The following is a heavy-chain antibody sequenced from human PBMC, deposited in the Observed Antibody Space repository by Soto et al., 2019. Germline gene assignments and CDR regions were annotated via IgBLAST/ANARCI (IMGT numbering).Heavy chain of an antibody. CDR2: IYYSGTT. CDR3: ARVTIGAAATVKCFDP. D-gene: IGHD6-13*01. V-gene: IGHV4-31*03. J-gene: IGHJ5*02. CDR1: RGSISSGVYY. Sequence: QVQLQESGPGLVKPSQTLSLTCTVSRGSISSGVYYWSWIRQHPGKGLEWLGYIYYSGTTYYNPSLQSRLTMSVDTSKTPCSLKLSSVTAADTAVYYCARVTIGAAATVKCFDPWGQGILVTVSS.